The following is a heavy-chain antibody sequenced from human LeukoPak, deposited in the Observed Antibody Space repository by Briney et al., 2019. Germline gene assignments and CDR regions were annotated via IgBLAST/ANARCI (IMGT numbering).Heavy chain of an antibody. CDR2: ISSSSSTI. D-gene: IGHD6-6*01. Sequence: GGSLRLSCAASGFTFSSYSMNWVRQAPGKGLEWVSYISSSSSTIYYADSVKGRFTISRDNAKNSLYLQMNSLRAEDTAVYYCAKGGLVPRIAARQKDYYYGMDVWGQGTTVTVSS. CDR3: AKGGLVPRIAARQKDYYYGMDV. CDR1: GFTFSSYS. V-gene: IGHV3-48*01. J-gene: IGHJ6*02.